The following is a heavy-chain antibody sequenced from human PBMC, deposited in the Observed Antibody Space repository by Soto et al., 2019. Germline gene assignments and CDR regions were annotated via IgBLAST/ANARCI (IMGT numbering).Heavy chain of an antibody. J-gene: IGHJ4*02. Sequence: TLSLTCAVYGGSFSGYYWSWIRQPPGKGLEWIGEINHSGSTNYNPSLKSRVTISVDTSKNQFSLKLSSVTAADTAVYYCAGRFIAAAGNYWGQGTLVTVSS. CDR3: AGRFIAAAGNY. V-gene: IGHV4-34*01. CDR1: GGSFSGYY. D-gene: IGHD6-13*01. CDR2: INHSGST.